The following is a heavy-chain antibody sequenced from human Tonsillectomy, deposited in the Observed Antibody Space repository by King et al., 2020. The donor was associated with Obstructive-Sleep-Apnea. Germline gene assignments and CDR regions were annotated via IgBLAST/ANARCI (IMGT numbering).Heavy chain of an antibody. Sequence: QLVQSGAEVKKPGASVRVSCKASGYTFTGYFMHWVRQAPGQGLEWMGWINPSSGGTNYAQNFQGRVTMTRDTSISTAYMELSRLRSDDTAVYYCARWEEIKMVTAILLSPAYNDYWGQGTLVTVSS. CDR3: ARWEEIKMVTAILLSPAYNDY. J-gene: IGHJ4*02. V-gene: IGHV1-2*02. CDR1: GYTFTGYF. CDR2: INPSSGGT. D-gene: IGHD2-21*02.